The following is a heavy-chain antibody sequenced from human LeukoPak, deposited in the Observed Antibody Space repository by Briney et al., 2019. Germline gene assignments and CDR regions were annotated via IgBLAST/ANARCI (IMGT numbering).Heavy chain of an antibody. CDR2: INPSGGST. CDR3: ARDFARYDFWSGDCYYYGTDV. Sequence: ASVKVSCKASGYTFTSYAVHWVRQAPGQGLEWMGIINPSGGSTSYAQKFQVRVTMTRDTSTSTVYMELSSLRSEDTAVYYCARDFARYDFWSGDCYYYGTDVWGQGTTVTVSS. J-gene: IGHJ6*02. D-gene: IGHD3-3*01. V-gene: IGHV1-46*01. CDR1: GYTFTSYA.